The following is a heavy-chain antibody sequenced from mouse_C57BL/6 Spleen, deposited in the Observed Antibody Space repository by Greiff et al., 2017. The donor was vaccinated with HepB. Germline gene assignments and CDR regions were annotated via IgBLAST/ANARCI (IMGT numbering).Heavy chain of an antibody. J-gene: IGHJ4*01. CDR2: ISYDGSN. Sequence: DVQLQESGPGLVKPSQSLSLTCSVTGYSITSGYYWNWIRQFPGNKLEWMGYISYDGSNNYNPSLKNRISITRDTSKNQLFLKLNSVTTEDTATYYCARDRGDYYGSSWAMDYWGQGTSVTVSS. CDR1: GYSITSGYY. V-gene: IGHV3-6*01. CDR3: ARDRGDYYGSSWAMDY. D-gene: IGHD1-1*01.